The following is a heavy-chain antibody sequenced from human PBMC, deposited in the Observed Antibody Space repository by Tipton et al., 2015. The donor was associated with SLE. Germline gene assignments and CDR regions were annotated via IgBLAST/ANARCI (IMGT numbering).Heavy chain of an antibody. Sequence: SLRLSCAASGFIFSSYSMTWVRQAPGKGLEWVSSISSTGGYLYYADSVKGRFTISRDNSKNTLYLQMNSLRAEDTAVYYCAKEKVLRFRGWFDPWGQGTLVTVSS. CDR2: ISSTGGYL. CDR3: AKEKVLRFRGWFDP. V-gene: IGHV3-21*04. J-gene: IGHJ5*02. CDR1: GFIFSSYS. D-gene: IGHD3-3*01.